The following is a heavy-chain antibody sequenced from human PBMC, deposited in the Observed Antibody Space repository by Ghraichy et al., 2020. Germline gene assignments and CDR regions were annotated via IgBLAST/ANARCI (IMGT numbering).Heavy chain of an antibody. CDR2: TYFRTIMWWR. V-gene: IGHV6-1*01. D-gene: IGHD6-13*01. CDR3: ARDHGSRWDNWFDP. Sequence: TLSLTCAISGDSVSSNTAAWNWIRQSPSGGLEWLGRTYFRTIMWWRDLAPSVKSRIDITADASKNQFSLHLRSVTPDDTAVYYCARDHGSRWDNWFDPWGQGILVTVST. CDR1: GDSVSSNTAA. J-gene: IGHJ5*02.